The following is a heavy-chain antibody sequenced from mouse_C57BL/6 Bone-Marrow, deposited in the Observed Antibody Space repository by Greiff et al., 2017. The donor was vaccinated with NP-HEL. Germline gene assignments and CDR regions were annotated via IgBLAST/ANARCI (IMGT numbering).Heavy chain of an antibody. CDR3: ARGRTGTFYYFDY. Sequence: EVQLLQSGPELVKPGASVKISCKASGYTFTDYYMNWVKQSHGKSLEWIGDINPNNGGTSYNQKFKGKATLTVDKSASTAYMEHRSLTSEDSAVYYCARGRTGTFYYFDYWGQGTTLTVSS. J-gene: IGHJ2*01. CDR2: INPNNGGT. CDR1: GYTFTDYY. V-gene: IGHV1-26*01. D-gene: IGHD3-3*01.